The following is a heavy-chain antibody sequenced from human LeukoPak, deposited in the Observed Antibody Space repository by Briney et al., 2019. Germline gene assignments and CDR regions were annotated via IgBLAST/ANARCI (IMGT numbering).Heavy chain of an antibody. V-gene: IGHV4-34*12. CDR3: ARGLASGYPPIPFDY. Sequence: SETLSLTCAVYGESFSGYYWNWIRQPPGRGLEWVGEIIDTGSTKYNSSLKSRVPISVDTSKNEFSLNLTSATAADTAVFYCARGLASGYPPIPFDYWGQGTLVTVSS. CDR1: GESFSGYY. CDR2: IIDTGST. J-gene: IGHJ4*02. D-gene: IGHD3-3*01.